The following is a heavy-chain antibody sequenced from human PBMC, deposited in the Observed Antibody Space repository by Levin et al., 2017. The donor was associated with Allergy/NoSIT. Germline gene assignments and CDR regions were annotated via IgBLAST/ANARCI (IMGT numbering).Heavy chain of an antibody. V-gene: IGHV5-51*01. Sequence: GESLKISCRTSGYTFTNYWIAWVRQMPGKGLEWMGIIYPADSDTKYSPSFEGQVTISADKSINTAYLQWTSLKASDTAMYYCARTYWYDNSGHFSSVLQYWAQGTVVTVSS. J-gene: IGHJ4*02. D-gene: IGHD3-22*01. CDR2: IYPADSDT. CDR1: GYTFTNYW. CDR3: ARTYWYDNSGHFSSVLQY.